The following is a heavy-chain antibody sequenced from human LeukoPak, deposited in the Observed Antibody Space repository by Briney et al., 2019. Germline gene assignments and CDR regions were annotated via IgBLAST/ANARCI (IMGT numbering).Heavy chain of an antibody. Sequence: ASVKVSCKASGYTFTSYGISWVRQAPGQGLEWMGGIIPIFGTANYAQKFQGRVTITADKSTSTAYMELSSLRSEDTAVYYCARRRSPRSGWLDYWGQGTLVTVSS. CDR3: ARRRSPRSGWLDY. D-gene: IGHD6-19*01. J-gene: IGHJ4*02. CDR2: IIPIFGTA. V-gene: IGHV1-69*06. CDR1: GYTFTSYG.